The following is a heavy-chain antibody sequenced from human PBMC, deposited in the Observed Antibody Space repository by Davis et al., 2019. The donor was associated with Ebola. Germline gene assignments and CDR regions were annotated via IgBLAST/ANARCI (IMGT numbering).Heavy chain of an antibody. V-gene: IGHV3-30*03. J-gene: IGHJ4*02. CDR1: GFTFSNYW. Sequence: GESLKISCAASGFTFSNYWMSWVRQAPGKGLEWVAVISHDRTSNYYSDSVKGRFTISRDNSKNTLYLQMNSLRAEDTAVYYCARDPSTTVTTGAMDYWGQGTLVTVSS. D-gene: IGHD4-17*01. CDR3: ARDPSTTVTTGAMDY. CDR2: ISHDRTSN.